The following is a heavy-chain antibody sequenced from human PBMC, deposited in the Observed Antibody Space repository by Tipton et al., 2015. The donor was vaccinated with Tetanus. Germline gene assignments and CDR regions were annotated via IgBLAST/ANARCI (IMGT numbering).Heavy chain of an antibody. D-gene: IGHD1-14*01. Sequence: SLRLSCAASGFTFSSYWMHWVRQAPGKGLVWVSRINSDGSSTSYADSVKGRFTISRDNAKNTLSLQMNSLRAEDTAVYYCARAPYRNQNQVWYFDYWGQGTLVTVSS. J-gene: IGHJ4*02. CDR3: ARAPYRNQNQVWYFDY. V-gene: IGHV3-74*01. CDR2: INSDGSST. CDR1: GFTFSSYW.